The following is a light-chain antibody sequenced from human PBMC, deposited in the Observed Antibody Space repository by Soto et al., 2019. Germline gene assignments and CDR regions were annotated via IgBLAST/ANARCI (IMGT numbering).Light chain of an antibody. CDR3: TSFTSIHTYV. Sequence: QSVLTQPASVSGSPGQSITISCTGTSNDVGGYNFVSWYQQHPDKAPRLMIYGVTNRPSGVSDRFSGSKSGNTASLTISGLQAEDEADYYCTSFTSIHTYVFGTGTKVTVL. CDR1: SNDVGGYNF. CDR2: GVT. J-gene: IGLJ1*01. V-gene: IGLV2-14*01.